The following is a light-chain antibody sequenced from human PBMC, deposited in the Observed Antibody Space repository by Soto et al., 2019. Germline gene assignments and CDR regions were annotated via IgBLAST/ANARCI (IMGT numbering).Light chain of an antibody. CDR3: QSYDSSLSGSNV. Sequence: QSVLTQPPSVSGAPGQRVTISCTGSSSNIGAGYDVHWYQQLPGTAPKLLIYGNSNRPSGVPDRFSGSKSGTSASLAITGLQAEDEADYYCQSYDSSLSGSNVFGGGPRSPS. CDR1: SSNIGAGYD. CDR2: GNS. J-gene: IGLJ2*01. V-gene: IGLV1-40*01.